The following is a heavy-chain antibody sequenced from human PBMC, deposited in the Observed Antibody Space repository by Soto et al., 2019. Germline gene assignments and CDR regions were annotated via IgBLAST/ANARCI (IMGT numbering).Heavy chain of an antibody. Sequence: PRESLSLCCVCQGLASSGSTIDSPGHVSGKGLEWVAIIRSTANSYVTAYAASVKGSLIISRDDSKTTAYLQMSSLKIEDTAVYYCFRENYFSYHGMDVWGQGSTVTVSS. CDR1: GLASSGST. V-gene: IGHV3-73*01. CDR2: IRSTANSYVT. J-gene: IGHJ6*02. CDR3: FRENYFSYHGMDV.